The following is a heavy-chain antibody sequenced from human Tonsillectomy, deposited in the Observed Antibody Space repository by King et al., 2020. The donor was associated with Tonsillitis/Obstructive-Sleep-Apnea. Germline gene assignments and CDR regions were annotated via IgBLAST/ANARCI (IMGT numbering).Heavy chain of an antibody. D-gene: IGHD5-24*01. CDR1: GFTFSSYG. CDR2: ISYDGSYI. CDR3: AKLATVNIFDY. V-gene: IGHV3-30*18. Sequence: VQLVESGGGVVQPGRSLRLSCAASGFTFSSYGMHWVRQAPGKGLGWVAVISYDGSYIYYADSVKGRITNSRDSSKNTLYLQMNSLTAEDTAVYYCAKLATVNIFDYWGQGILVTVSS. J-gene: IGHJ4*02.